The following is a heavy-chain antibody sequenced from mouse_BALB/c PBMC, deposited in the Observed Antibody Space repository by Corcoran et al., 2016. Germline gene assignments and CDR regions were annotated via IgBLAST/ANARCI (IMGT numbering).Heavy chain of an antibody. Sequence: QIQLVQSGPELKKTGETVKISCKASGYTFTNYGMNWVKQAPGKGLKWMGWINTYTGEPTYADDFKGRFAFSLETSASTAYLQINNLKNEETATYFGARRAGPYYFDYWGQGITLTFSS. V-gene: IGHV9-3-1*01. CDR1: GYTFTNYG. CDR2: INTYTGEP. J-gene: IGHJ2*01. D-gene: IGHD3-1*01. CDR3: ARRAGPYYFDY.